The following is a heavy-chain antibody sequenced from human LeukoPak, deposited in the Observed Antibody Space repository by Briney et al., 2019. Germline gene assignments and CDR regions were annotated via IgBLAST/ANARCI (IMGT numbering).Heavy chain of an antibody. CDR1: GGSISSYY. J-gene: IGHJ4*02. CDR3: ARGKGYFDY. V-gene: IGHV4-59*01. CDR2: IYYSGST. Sequence: PSETLSLTCTVSGGSISSYYWSWIRQPPGKGLEWIGYIYYSGSTNYNPSLKSRVTMSADTSKNQFSLKLSSVTAADTAVYYCARGKGYFDYWGQGTLVTVSS.